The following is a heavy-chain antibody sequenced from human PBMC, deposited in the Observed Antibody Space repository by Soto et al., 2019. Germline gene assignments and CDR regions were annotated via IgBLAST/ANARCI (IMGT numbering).Heavy chain of an antibody. Sequence: SETLSLTCTVSGGSISSSSYYWGWIRQPPGKGLEWIGSIYYSGSTYYSPSLKSRVTISVDTSKNQFSLKLSSVTAADTAVYYCARQGRRAVAGNLFDYWGQGTLVTVSS. CDR2: IYYSGST. CDR1: GGSISSSSYY. V-gene: IGHV4-39*01. J-gene: IGHJ4*02. CDR3: ARQGRRAVAGNLFDY. D-gene: IGHD6-19*01.